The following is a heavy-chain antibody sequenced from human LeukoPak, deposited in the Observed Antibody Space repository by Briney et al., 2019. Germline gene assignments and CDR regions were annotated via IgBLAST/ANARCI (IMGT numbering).Heavy chain of an antibody. D-gene: IGHD2-2*01. Sequence: SQTLSLTCAISGDSVSSNSVTWNWIRQSPSRGLEWLGRTYYRSTWYNDYAVSVRGRITVNPDTSKNQFSLHLNSVTREDTAVYYCARGLTQYDCFDPWGQGILVTVSS. CDR2: TYYRSTWYN. CDR1: GDSVSSNSVT. CDR3: ARGLTQYDCFDP. J-gene: IGHJ5*02. V-gene: IGHV6-1*01.